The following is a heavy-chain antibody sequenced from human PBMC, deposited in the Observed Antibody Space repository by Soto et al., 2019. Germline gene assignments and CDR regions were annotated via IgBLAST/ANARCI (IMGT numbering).Heavy chain of an antibody. V-gene: IGHV4-4*07. Sequence: LSLTCTVSGGSISSYYWSWIRQPAGKGLEWIGRIYTSGSTNYNPSLKSRVTMSVDTSKNQFSLKLSSVTAADTAVYYCAREIYDFWSGYYSAYYFDYWGQGTLVTVSS. CDR3: AREIYDFWSGYYSAYYFDY. D-gene: IGHD3-3*01. CDR2: IYTSGST. J-gene: IGHJ4*02. CDR1: GGSISSYY.